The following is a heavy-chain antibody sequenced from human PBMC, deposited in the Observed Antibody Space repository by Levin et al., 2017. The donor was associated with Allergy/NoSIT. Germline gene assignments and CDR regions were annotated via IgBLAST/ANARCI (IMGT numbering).Heavy chain of an antibody. D-gene: IGHD6-19*01. CDR2: ISSNSVYI. CDR3: ASGGSGWPFDN. CDR1: GFSFSGYN. Sequence: GGSLRLSCEVSGFSFSGYNMNWVRQAPGKGLEWVASISSNSVYIFYADSLKGRFTISRDNAKNSLYLQVNSLRADDTAVHYCASGGSGWPFDNWGQGTLVTVSS. V-gene: IGHV3-21*01. J-gene: IGHJ4*02.